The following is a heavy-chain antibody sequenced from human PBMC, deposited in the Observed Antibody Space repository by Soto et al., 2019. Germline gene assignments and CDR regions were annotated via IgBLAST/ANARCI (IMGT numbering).Heavy chain of an antibody. J-gene: IGHJ4*02. V-gene: IGHV3-30*18. D-gene: IGHD3-10*01. Sequence: LRLSCAASGFTFSSYGMHWVRQAPGKGLEWVAVISYDGSNKYYADSVKGRFTISRDNSKNTLYLQMNSLRAEDTAVYYCAKKIQGESQSLDYWGQGTLVTVSS. CDR2: ISYDGSNK. CDR1: GFTFSSYG. CDR3: AKKIQGESQSLDY.